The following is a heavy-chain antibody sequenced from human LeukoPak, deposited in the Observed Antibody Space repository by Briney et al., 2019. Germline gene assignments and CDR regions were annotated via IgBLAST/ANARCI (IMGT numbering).Heavy chain of an antibody. CDR1: GFTFSSYS. CDR2: ISSSSSYI. Sequence: GGSLRLSCAAPGFTFSSYSMNWVRQAPGKGLEWVSSISSSSSYIYYADSVKGRFTISRDNAKNSLYLQMNSLRAEDTAVYYCARDLGYYDSSEPDAFDIWGQGTMVTVSS. CDR3: ARDLGYYDSSEPDAFDI. V-gene: IGHV3-21*01. J-gene: IGHJ3*02. D-gene: IGHD3-22*01.